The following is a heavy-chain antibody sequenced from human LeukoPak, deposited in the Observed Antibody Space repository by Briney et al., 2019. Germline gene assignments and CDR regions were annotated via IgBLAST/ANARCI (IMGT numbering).Heavy chain of an antibody. CDR1: GGSFSGYY. CDR3: ATLRRGYDDFFNGMDV. V-gene: IGHV4-34*01. J-gene: IGHJ6*02. CDR2: INHSGST. Sequence: SETLSLTCAVYGGSFSGYYWSWIRQPPVKELEWIGEINHSGSTNYNPSLKSRVTISVDTSKNQFSLKLSSVPAADTAVYYCATLRRGYDDFFNGMDVWGQGTTVTVSS. D-gene: IGHD3-3*01.